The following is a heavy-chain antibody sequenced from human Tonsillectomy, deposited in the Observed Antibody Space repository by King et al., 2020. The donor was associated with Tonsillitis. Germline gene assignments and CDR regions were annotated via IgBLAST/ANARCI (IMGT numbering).Heavy chain of an antibody. D-gene: IGHD3-10*01. J-gene: IGHJ3*01. CDR3: SRDPGMVLWFGELALGDGFDF. V-gene: IGHV3-30-3*01. Sequence: VQLVQSGGGVVQPGRSLRLSCATSGFNVSNNAMHWVRQAPGRGLEWVAAISYDGGDKSQADSVKGRFTISRDNSKNTVYLQMNSLKSEDTALYYCSRDPGMVLWFGELALGDGFDFWGQGTMVIVSS. CDR2: ISYDGGDK. CDR1: GFNVSNNA.